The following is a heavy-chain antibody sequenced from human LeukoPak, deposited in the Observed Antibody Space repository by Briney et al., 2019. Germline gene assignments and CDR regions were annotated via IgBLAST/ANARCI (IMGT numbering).Heavy chain of an antibody. CDR3: ARHIGRGYNSLYDAFDI. V-gene: IGHV5-51*01. Sequence: GEPLKISCQGSGYSFTHYCVGWVRRVPGRGLGWLGIIYPGDSDTRYSPSFQGQVTISDDKSISTAYLQWSSLKASDTAMYYCARHIGRGYNSLYDAFDIWGQGTMVTVSS. J-gene: IGHJ3*02. CDR2: IYPGDSDT. D-gene: IGHD5-24*01. CDR1: GYSFTHYC.